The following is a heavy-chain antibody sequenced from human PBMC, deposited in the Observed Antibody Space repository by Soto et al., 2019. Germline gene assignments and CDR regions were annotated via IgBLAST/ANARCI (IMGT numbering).Heavy chain of an antibody. CDR1: GFTFSSYA. J-gene: IGHJ4*02. CDR2: ISSSRSYI. Sequence: GGSLRLSCAASGFTFSSYAMNWVRQAPGKGLEWVSSISSSRSYIYYADSVKGRFIISRDNAKNSLYLQMNSLIAEDTAVYYCARDRYYYGSKKGYWGQGTLVTVSS. D-gene: IGHD3-10*01. V-gene: IGHV3-21*01. CDR3: ARDRYYYGSKKGY.